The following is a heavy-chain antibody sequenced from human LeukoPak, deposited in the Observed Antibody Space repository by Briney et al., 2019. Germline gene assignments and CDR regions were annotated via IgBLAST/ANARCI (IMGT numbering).Heavy chain of an antibody. Sequence: SQTLSRTCAISGDSVSSNSAAWNWIKQSPSRGLEWLGRTYYRSKWYYDYAVSVKSRITINADTSKNQFSLQLNSVTPEDTAVYYCARGTATAYYPINWFDPWGQGTLVTVSS. CDR3: ARGTATAYYPINWFDP. J-gene: IGHJ5*02. V-gene: IGHV6-1*01. D-gene: IGHD1-26*01. CDR2: TYYRSKWYY. CDR1: GDSVSSNSAA.